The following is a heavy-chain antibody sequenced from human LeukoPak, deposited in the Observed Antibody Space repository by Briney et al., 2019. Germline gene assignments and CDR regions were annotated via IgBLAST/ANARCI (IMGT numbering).Heavy chain of an antibody. CDR2: ISGSGGST. J-gene: IGHJ4*02. D-gene: IGHD3-3*01. CDR1: GFTFSSYA. V-gene: IGHV3-23*01. CDR3: ARGDNYDFWSGYYFLGY. Sequence: EGSLRLSCAASGFTFSSYAMSWVRQAPGKGLEWVSAISGSGGSTYYADSVKGRFTISRDNSKNTLYLQMNSLRAEDTAVYYCARGDNYDFWSGYYFLGYWGQGTLVTVSS.